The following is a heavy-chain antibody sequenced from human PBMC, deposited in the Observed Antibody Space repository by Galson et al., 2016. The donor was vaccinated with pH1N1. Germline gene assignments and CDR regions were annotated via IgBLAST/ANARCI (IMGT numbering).Heavy chain of an antibody. J-gene: IGHJ1*01. D-gene: IGHD6-13*01. V-gene: IGHV3-9*01. Sequence: SLRLSCAASGFTFEDFALHWVRQGPGKGLEWVSGISWNRGAIDYADSVKGRFTISRDNAKNSLYLQMNSLRAEDTAVYYCARAIGAGDCYWGQGTLVTVSS. CDR2: ISWNRGAI. CDR1: GFTFEDFA. CDR3: ARAIGAGDCY.